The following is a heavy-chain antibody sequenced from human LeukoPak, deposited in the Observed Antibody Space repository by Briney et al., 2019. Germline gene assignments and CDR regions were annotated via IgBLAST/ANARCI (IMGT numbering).Heavy chain of an antibody. Sequence: GGSLRLSCAAPGFTFSSYAMTWVRQAPGKGLEWVSGISVAAGSTYYADSVKGRFTIFRDNSKNTLYLQMNSLRAEDTAVYYCAKDWGAYYYDSSGYGDAFDIWGQGTMVTVSS. D-gene: IGHD3-22*01. V-gene: IGHV3-23*01. J-gene: IGHJ3*02. CDR2: ISVAAGST. CDR1: GFTFSSYA. CDR3: AKDWGAYYYDSSGYGDAFDI.